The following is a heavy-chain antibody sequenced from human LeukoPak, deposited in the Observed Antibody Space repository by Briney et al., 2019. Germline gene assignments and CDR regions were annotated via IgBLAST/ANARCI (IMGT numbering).Heavy chain of an antibody. CDR2: INHSGST. CDR3: ARIYGSGSYPRIDY. J-gene: IGHJ4*02. V-gene: IGHV4-34*01. D-gene: IGHD3-10*01. CDR1: GGSFSGYY. Sequence: PSETLSLTCAVYGGSFSGYYWSWIRQPPGKGLEWIGEINHSGSTNYNPSLKSRVTISVDTSKNQFSLKLSSVTAADTAVYYCARIYGSGSYPRIDYWGQGTLVTVSS.